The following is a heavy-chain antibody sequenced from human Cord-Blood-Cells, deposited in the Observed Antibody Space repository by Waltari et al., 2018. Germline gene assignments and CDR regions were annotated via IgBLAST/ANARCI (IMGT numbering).Heavy chain of an antibody. Sequence: QVQLVQSGAEVKKPGASVKVSCKASGYTFTSYGISWVRQAPGQGLEWMGWISAYNGNTNYAQKLQGRVTMTTDTSTSTAYMELRSLRSDDTAVYYCARDLRGYQLLYPTYWYFDLWGRGTLVTVSS. D-gene: IGHD2-2*02. CDR2: ISAYNGNT. CDR3: ARDLRGYQLLYPTYWYFDL. CDR1: GYTFTSYG. J-gene: IGHJ2*01. V-gene: IGHV1-18*04.